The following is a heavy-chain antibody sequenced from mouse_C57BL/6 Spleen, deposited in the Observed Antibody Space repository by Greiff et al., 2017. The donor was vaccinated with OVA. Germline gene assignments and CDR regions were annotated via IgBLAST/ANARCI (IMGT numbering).Heavy chain of an antibody. CDR1: GYTFTDYN. CDR2: INPNNGGT. J-gene: IGHJ3*01. Sequence: VQLKESGPELVKPGASVKIPCKASGYTFTDYNMDWVKQSHGKSLEWIGDINPNNGGTIYNQKFKGKATLTVDKSSSTAYMELRSLTSEDTAVYYCARRYYYGSPWFAYWGQGTLVTVSA. D-gene: IGHD1-1*01. CDR3: ARRYYYGSPWFAY. V-gene: IGHV1-18*01.